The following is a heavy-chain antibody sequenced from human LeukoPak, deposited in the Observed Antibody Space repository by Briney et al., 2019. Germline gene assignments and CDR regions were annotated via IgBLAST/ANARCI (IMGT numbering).Heavy chain of an antibody. V-gene: IGHV1-18*04. Sequence: GASVKVSCKASGYTFTDYYMHWVRQAPGQGLEWMGWISAYNGNTNYAQKLQGRVTMTTDTSTSTAYMELRSLRSDDTAVYYCARTVLRYFDWLVGAGDDVGAFDIWGQGTMVTVSS. CDR1: GYTFTDYY. CDR2: ISAYNGNT. CDR3: ARTVLRYFDWLVGAGDDVGAFDI. D-gene: IGHD3-9*01. J-gene: IGHJ3*02.